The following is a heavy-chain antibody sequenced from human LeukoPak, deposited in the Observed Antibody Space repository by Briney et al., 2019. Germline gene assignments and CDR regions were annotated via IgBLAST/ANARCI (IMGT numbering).Heavy chain of an antibody. Sequence: SETLSLTCTVSGGSISSYYWSWIRQPPGKGLEWIGYIYYSGSTNYNPSLKSRVTISVDTSKNQFSLKLSSVTAADTAVYYCARDMGSTSYRNTAFDYWGQGTLVTVSS. J-gene: IGHJ4*02. CDR3: ARDMGSTSYRNTAFDY. D-gene: IGHD2-2*01. CDR1: GGSISSYY. CDR2: IYYSGST. V-gene: IGHV4-59*01.